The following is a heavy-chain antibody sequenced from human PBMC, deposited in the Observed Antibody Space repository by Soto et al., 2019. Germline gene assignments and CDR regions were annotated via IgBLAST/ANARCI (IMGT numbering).Heavy chain of an antibody. Sequence: EVQVVESGGGLVQPGGSLRLSCAASGFTVSTNYMSWVRQAPGKGLEWVSVIYSGGGTYYADSVKGRFTISRDTSKNTVYLEMNCLRADDTALYYCARVTMATISSWGQGTLVTVSS. V-gene: IGHV3-66*01. D-gene: IGHD1-1*01. J-gene: IGHJ4*02. CDR1: GFTVSTNY. CDR2: IYSGGGT. CDR3: ARVTMATISS.